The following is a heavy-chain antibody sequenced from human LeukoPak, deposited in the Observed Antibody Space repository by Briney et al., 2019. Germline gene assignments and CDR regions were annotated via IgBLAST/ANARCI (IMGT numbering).Heavy chain of an antibody. V-gene: IGHV3-74*01. J-gene: IGHJ4*02. CDR2: ISSDGSST. CDR1: EFTFSGFW. CDR3: AKGRCSGGSCYGRGFDY. D-gene: IGHD2-15*01. Sequence: GGSLRLSCAASEFTFSGFWMNWVRQAPGKGLVWVSRISSDGSSTTYADSVKGRFTISRDNAKNTLYLQMNSLRAEDTAVYYCAKGRCSGGSCYGRGFDYWGQGTLVTVSS.